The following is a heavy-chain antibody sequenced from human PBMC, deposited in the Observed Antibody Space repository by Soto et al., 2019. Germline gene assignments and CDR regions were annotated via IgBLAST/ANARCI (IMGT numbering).Heavy chain of an antibody. J-gene: IGHJ1*01. Sequence: GGSLRLSCATSKFTFSRYAMTWVRQAPGKGLEWVSSITESGGSTYYADSVKGRVTISRDHSENTVHLQMNALRAEDTARYYCVRDYRPVVPVFQHWGQGTLVTVSS. CDR1: KFTFSRYA. D-gene: IGHD2-2*01. CDR3: VRDYRPVVPVFQH. V-gene: IGHV3-23*01. CDR2: ITESGGST.